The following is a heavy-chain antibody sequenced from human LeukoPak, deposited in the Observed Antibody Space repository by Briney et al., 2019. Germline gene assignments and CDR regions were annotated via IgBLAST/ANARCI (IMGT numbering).Heavy chain of an antibody. CDR3: ARQYSGYDWGSSLQLWPPFDP. CDR2: IYYSGST. V-gene: IGHV4-59*08. Sequence: SGTLPLTRPVSLCTVSNYHWSWIRQPPGRGLDWIGYIYYSGSTNYNPSLNSRVINSVDSSKNKFSLNLGSVPDEDTAVYYCARQYSGYDWGSSLQLWPPFDPWGQGTLVTVAS. J-gene: IGHJ5*02. CDR1: LCTVSNYH. D-gene: IGHD5-12*01.